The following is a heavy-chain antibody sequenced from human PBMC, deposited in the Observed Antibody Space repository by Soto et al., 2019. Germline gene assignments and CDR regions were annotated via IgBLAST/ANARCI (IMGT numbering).Heavy chain of an antibody. CDR3: ARHGCSSTSCYASSYYYYYYGMDV. Sequence: PGKSLKISCKGSGYSFTSYWIGWVRQMPGKGLEWMGIIYPGDSDTRYSPSFQGQVTISADKSISTSYLQWSSLKASDTAMYYCARHGCSSTSCYASSYYYYYYGMDVWGQGTTVTVSS. CDR2: IYPGDSDT. D-gene: IGHD2-2*01. CDR1: GYSFTSYW. J-gene: IGHJ6*02. V-gene: IGHV5-51*01.